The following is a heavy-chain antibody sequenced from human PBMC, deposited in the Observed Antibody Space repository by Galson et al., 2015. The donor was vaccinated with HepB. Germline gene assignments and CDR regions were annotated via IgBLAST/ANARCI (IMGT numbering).Heavy chain of an antibody. CDR1: GFTFSSYS. CDR3: ARDPRYCSSTSCYREYYYYMDV. CDR2: ISSSSSTI. D-gene: IGHD2-2*02. V-gene: IGHV3-48*01. Sequence: SLRLSCAASGFTFSSYSMNWVRQAPGKGLEWVSYISSSSSTIYYADSVKGRFTISRDNAKNSLYLQMNSLRAEDTAVYYCARDPRYCSSTSCYREYYYYMDVWGKGTTVTVSS. J-gene: IGHJ6*03.